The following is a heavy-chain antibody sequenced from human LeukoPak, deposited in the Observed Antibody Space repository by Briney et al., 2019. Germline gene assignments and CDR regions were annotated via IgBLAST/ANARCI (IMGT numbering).Heavy chain of an antibody. CDR2: INPSCGST. Sequence: ASVKVSCKASVYTFTSHYMHWVRQARGQGLEWMGIINPSCGSTSYAQKLQGRVTMTREASTSTDYMELSRRGSEDTAVYDCARYYYDSSGYYYVLDYWGQGTLVTVSS. D-gene: IGHD3-22*01. CDR1: VYTFTSHY. CDR3: ARYYYDSSGYYYVLDY. J-gene: IGHJ4*02. V-gene: IGHV1-46*01.